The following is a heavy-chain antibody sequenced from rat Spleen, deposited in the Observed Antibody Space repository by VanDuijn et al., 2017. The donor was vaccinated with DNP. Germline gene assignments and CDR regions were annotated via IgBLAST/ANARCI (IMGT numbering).Heavy chain of an antibody. CDR2: LSDGGNT. J-gene: IGHJ2*01. D-gene: IGHD1-12*02. CDR1: GFSLTTYS. V-gene: IGHV2-6*01. CDR3: ARSDYSDGTYYYGYFDY. Sequence: QVQLKESGPGLVQPSQTLSLTCTVSGFSLTTYSVAWIRHPPGTGLEWIAALSDGGNTYYNSVLRSRLSISRDTSKSQVFLEMNSLQTEDTALYFCARSDYSDGTYYYGYFDYWGQGVMVTVSS.